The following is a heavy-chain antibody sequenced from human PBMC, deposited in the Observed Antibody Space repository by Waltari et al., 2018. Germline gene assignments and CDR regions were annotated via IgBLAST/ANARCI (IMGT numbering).Heavy chain of an antibody. Sequence: QMYLVQSGAEVKKPGASVKVSCQASGYTFTGYYIHWVRQGPGQGLEWMGRMNPNGGGGTYYAQKFQDRVTMTTDTSISTAYMELSRLTSDDTAVYFCAREGMDRNFDLWGRGTLVTVSS. CDR3: AREGMDRNFDL. J-gene: IGHJ2*01. CDR2: MNPNGGGGT. CDR1: GYTFTGYY. D-gene: IGHD6-13*01. V-gene: IGHV1-2*06.